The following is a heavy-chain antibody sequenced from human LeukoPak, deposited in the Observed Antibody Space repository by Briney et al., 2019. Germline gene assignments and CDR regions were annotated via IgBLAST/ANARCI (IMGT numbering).Heavy chain of an antibody. D-gene: IGHD1-14*01. CDR2: IYYSGST. CDR1: GGSTSSYY. V-gene: IGHV4-59*01. CDR3: ARKTEGAAFDI. J-gene: IGHJ3*02. Sequence: SETLSLTCTVSGGSTSSYYWSWIRQPPGKGLEWIGYIYYSGSTNYNPSLKSRVTISVDTSKNQFSLKLSSVTAADTAVYYCARKTEGAAFDIWGQGTMVTVSS.